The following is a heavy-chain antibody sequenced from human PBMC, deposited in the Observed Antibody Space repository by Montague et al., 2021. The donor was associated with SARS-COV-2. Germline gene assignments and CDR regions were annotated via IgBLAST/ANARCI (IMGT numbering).Heavy chain of an antibody. D-gene: IGHD1-1*01. CDR3: ARWGDQLRFGLDV. Sequence: SETLSLTCAVSGGSFSGYYWSWIRQPPGKGLEWIGQIHHTGSTIYKPSLKSRVTISADTSKNQFSLKMTSVTAADTAVYYCARWGDQLRFGLDVWGQGTTVTVSS. CDR1: GGSFSGYY. J-gene: IGHJ6*02. V-gene: IGHV4-34*01. CDR2: IHHTGST.